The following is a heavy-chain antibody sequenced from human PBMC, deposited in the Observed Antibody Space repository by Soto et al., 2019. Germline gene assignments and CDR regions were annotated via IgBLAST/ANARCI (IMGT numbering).Heavy chain of an antibody. D-gene: IGHD1-26*01. CDR1: GFTVSSNY. CDR3: ARGVGATWTNWFDP. CDR2: IYSGGST. Sequence: EVQLVESGGGLVQPGGSLRLSCAASGFTVSSNYMSWVRQAPGKGLEWVSVIYSGGSTYYADSVKGRFTISRDNSKNTLYLQMNSLRAEDTAVYYCARGVGATWTNWFDPWGQGNLVTVSS. V-gene: IGHV3-66*01. J-gene: IGHJ5*02.